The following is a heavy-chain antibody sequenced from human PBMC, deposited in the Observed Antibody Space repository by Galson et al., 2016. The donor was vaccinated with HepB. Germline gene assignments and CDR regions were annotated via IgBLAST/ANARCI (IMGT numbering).Heavy chain of an antibody. CDR2: TYYRSKWYN. Sequence: CAISGDSVSSDTAAWNWIRQSPSRGLEWLGRTYYRSKWYNDYAVSVKSRITINPDTTKNQFSLQLSSVTPEDTAVYYCAREPGHCTGNSCYSGGMDVWGHRTTVTVSS. D-gene: IGHD2-15*01. V-gene: IGHV6-1*01. CDR3: AREPGHCTGNSCYSGGMDV. J-gene: IGHJ6*02. CDR1: GDSVSSDTAA.